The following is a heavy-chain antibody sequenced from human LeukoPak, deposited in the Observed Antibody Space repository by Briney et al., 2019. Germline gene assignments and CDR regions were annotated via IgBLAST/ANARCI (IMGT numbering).Heavy chain of an antibody. D-gene: IGHD1-26*01. CDR1: GFTFSSYE. CDR3: ARDGGGVGANYGSEYFQH. J-gene: IGHJ1*01. Sequence: GGSLRLSCAASGFTFSSYEMNWVRQAPGKGLEWVSYISSSGSTIYYADSVKGRFTISRDNAKNSLYLQMNSLRAEDTAVYYCARDGGGVGANYGSEYFQHWGQGTLVTVSS. V-gene: IGHV3-48*03. CDR2: ISSSGSTI.